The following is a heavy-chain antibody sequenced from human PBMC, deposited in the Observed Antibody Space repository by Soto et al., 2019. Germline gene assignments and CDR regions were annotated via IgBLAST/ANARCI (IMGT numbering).Heavy chain of an antibody. CDR2: IWYDGSNK. V-gene: IGHV3-33*01. CDR1: GFTFSSYG. D-gene: IGHD1-7*01. J-gene: IGHJ6*02. CDR3: ARSITGTHKDNYYYYGMDV. Sequence: PGGSLRLSCAASGFTFSSYGMHWVRQAPGKGLEWVAVIWYDGSNKYYADSVKGRFTISRDNSKNTLYLQMNSLRAEDTAVYYCARSITGTHKDNYYYYGMDVWGQRTTVTVSS.